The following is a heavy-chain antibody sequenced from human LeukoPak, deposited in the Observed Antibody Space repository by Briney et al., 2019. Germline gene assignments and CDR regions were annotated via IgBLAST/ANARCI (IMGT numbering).Heavy chain of an antibody. CDR1: GFTFSSYG. CDR2: ISYGGSKK. J-gene: IGHJ6*02. V-gene: IGHV3-30*18. D-gene: IGHD4-11*01. CDR3: AKGYSNFYYYGMDV. Sequence: PGRSLRLSCVASGFTFSSYGMHWVRQAPGKGLEWVAVISYGGSKKYYADSVKGRFTISRDNSKNTLYLQMNSMGAEDTAVYYCAKGYSNFYYYGMDVWGQGTTVTVSS.